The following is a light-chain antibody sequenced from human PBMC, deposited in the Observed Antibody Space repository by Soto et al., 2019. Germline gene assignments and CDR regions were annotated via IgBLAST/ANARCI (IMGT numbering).Light chain of an antibody. Sequence: SPGTLSLSPGERATLSCRASQSVSSSYLAWYQQKPGQAPRLLIYGASSRATGIPDRFSGSGSGTDFTLTISRLEPEDFAVYYCQQYCSSPPISFGQGTRLEIK. J-gene: IGKJ5*01. V-gene: IGKV3-20*01. CDR3: QQYCSSPPIS. CDR2: GAS. CDR1: QSVSSSY.